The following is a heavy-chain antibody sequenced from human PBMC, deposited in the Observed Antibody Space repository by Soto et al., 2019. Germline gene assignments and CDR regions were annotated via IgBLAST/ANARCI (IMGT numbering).Heavy chain of an antibody. V-gene: IGHV3-30*03. CDR3: ARGSWELQLFVPPLDY. CDR1: GFTFTNYG. D-gene: IGHD1-1*01. Sequence: QVRLVESGGGVVQPGRSLRLSCAASGFTFTNYGMHWVRQAPGKGLEWVSVISYDGFNKYYSESVRGRFTISRDNSKNTLYLEMNSLRTDDTAVYYCARGSWELQLFVPPLDYWGQGTLVTVSS. J-gene: IGHJ4*02. CDR2: ISYDGFNK.